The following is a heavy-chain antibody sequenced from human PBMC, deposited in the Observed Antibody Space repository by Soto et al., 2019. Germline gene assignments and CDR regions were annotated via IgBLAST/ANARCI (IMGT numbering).Heavy chain of an antibody. CDR3: AGEDRDWDTGLVPAAIDGMDG. CDR2: IIPIFGIP. CDR1: GGTFSRYS. J-gene: IGHJ6*02. D-gene: IGHD2-2*01. V-gene: IGHV1-69*08. Sequence: QVQLVQSGAEVKKPGSSVKVSCKASGGTFSRYSITWVRQAPGHGLEWIGRIIPIFGIPSYAQKFQGRVTSTADETTSTGYKEPSSLRSHDTDVYYWAGEDRDWDTGLVPAAIDGMDGWGQVTTVTVSS.